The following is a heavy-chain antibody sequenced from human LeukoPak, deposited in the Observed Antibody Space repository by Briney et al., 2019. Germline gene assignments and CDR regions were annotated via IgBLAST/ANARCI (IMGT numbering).Heavy chain of an antibody. CDR1: GGSVSDHY. J-gene: IGHJ5*02. CDR3: ARGHYDLAP. Sequence: PSETLSLTCSVSGGSVSDHYWSWIRQPPGKGLEWIAYIYYNEAPNYNPSLNARVTMSLDMSKNQFSLRLTSVTAADTAVYYCARGHYDLAPWGQGILVTVSS. V-gene: IGHV4-59*08. D-gene: IGHD3/OR15-3a*01. CDR2: IYYNEAP.